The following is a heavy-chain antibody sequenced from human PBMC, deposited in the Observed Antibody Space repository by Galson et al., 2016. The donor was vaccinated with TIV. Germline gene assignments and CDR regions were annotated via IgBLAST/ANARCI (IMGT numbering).Heavy chain of an antibody. CDR1: GYTFSNFG. V-gene: IGHV1-18*01. Sequence: SVKVSCKASGYTFSNFGISWVRQAPGQGPEWMGWISAYTGNTYYIEKFRGRVTMTRDASITTAYLELSGLRSDDTAVYYCARGFGVLTGNYLPKDFDYWGQGTLVTVSS. J-gene: IGHJ4*02. D-gene: IGHD3-9*01. CDR2: ISAYTGNT. CDR3: ARGFGVLTGNYLPKDFDY.